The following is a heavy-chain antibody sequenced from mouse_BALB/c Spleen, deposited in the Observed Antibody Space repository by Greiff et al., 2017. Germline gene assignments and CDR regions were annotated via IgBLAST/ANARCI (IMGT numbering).Heavy chain of an antibody. CDR3: ARGEYGDY. CDR1: GFTFSDYY. J-gene: IGHJ2*01. D-gene: IGHD5-1*01. Sequence: VHVKQSGGGLVKPGGSLKLSCAASGFTFSDYYMYWVRQTPEKRLEWVATISDGGSYTYYPDSVKGRFTISRDNAKNNLYLQMSSLKSEDTAMYYCARGEYGDYWGQGTTLTVSS. CDR2: ISDGGSYT. V-gene: IGHV5-4*02.